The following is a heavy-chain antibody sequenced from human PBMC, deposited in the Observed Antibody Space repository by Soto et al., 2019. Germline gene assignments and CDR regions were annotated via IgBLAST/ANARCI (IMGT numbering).Heavy chain of an antibody. CDR2: INSDGSST. V-gene: IGHV3-74*01. Sequence: GGSLRLSCAASGFTFSSYWMHWVRQAPGKGLVWVSRINSDGSSTSYADSVKGRFTISRDNAKNTLYLQMNSLRAEDTAVYYCARGNIRGSGYDFWSGENAFDIWGQGTMVTVSS. CDR3: ARGNIRGSGYDFWSGENAFDI. D-gene: IGHD3-3*01. CDR1: GFTFSSYW. J-gene: IGHJ3*02.